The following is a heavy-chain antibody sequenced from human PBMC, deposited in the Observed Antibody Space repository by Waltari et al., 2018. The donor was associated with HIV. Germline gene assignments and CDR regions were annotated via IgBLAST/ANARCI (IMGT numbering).Heavy chain of an antibody. D-gene: IGHD3-9*01. CDR2: ISGSDNST. J-gene: IGHJ4*02. V-gene: IGHV3-23*04. CDR1: GFDFVTCA. Sequence: EVQLEESGGGWVAPGGSLGGSCFVSGFDFVTCAMTWFRQAPGKGLEWVSSISGSDNSTHYAQSVKGRFSISRDTSKRALFLQMDDLRGDDVAVYYCAKEASVSTGPLESWGQGTLVIVSS. CDR3: AKEASVSTGPLES.